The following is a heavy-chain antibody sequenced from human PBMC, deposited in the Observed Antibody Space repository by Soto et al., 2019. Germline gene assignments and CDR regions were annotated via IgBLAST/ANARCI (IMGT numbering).Heavy chain of an antibody. D-gene: IGHD2-15*01. V-gene: IGHV4-30-4*01. CDR3: ARSIVVVVAATKAFDP. J-gene: IGHJ5*02. Sequence: QVQLQESGPGLVKPSQTLSLTCTVSGGSISSGDYYWSWIRQPPGKGLEWIGYIYYSGSTYYNPSLKGRVTISVDTSKNQFSLKLSSVTAADTAVYYCARSIVVVVAATKAFDPWGQGTLVTVSS. CDR2: IYYSGST. CDR1: GGSISSGDYY.